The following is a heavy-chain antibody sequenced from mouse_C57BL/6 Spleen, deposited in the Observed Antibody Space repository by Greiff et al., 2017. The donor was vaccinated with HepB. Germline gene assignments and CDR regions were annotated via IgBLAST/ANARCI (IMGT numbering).Heavy chain of an antibody. CDR3: ARQIYYDYGGVAY. V-gene: IGHV5-17*01. CDR2: ISSGSSTI. CDR1: GFTFSDYG. Sequence: EVKLMESGGGLVKPGGSLKLSCAASGFTFSDYGMHWVRQAPEKGLEWVAYISSGSSTIYYADTVKGRFTISRDNAKNTLFLQMTSLRSEDTAMYYCARQIYYDYGGVAYWGQGTLVTVSA. D-gene: IGHD2-4*01. J-gene: IGHJ3*01.